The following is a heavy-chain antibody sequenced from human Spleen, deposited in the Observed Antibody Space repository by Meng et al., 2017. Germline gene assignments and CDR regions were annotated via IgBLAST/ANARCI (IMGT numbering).Heavy chain of an antibody. Sequence: QVQLVESGGGVVQPGRSLRRSCAASGFSFSRYALHWIRQAPGEGLECVAVVSPDGSNGYYADSVNGRFTISRDNSKNTYYLQMNSLRSEDTAVYYCATGGAYYFDYWGQGALVTVSS. V-gene: IGHV3-30-3*01. CDR3: ATGGAYYFDY. J-gene: IGHJ4*02. CDR2: VSPDGSNG. CDR1: GFSFSRYA. D-gene: IGHD4-17*01.